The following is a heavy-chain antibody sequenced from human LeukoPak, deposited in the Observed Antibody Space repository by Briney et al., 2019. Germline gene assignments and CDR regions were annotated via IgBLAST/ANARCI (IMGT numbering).Heavy chain of an antibody. CDR3: ATGEGADGGGDCYSDAFDI. CDR2: FDPEDGET. V-gene: IGHV1-24*01. J-gene: IGHJ3*02. CDR1: GYTVTQLS. D-gene: IGHD2-21*02. Sequence: ASVKLSSKVSGYTVTQLSMHSVRQAPGKGLEWMGGFDPEDGETIYAQKFQGRVTMTEDTSTDTAYMELSSLRSEDTAVFTCATGEGADGGGDCYSDAFDIWGQGTMVTVSS.